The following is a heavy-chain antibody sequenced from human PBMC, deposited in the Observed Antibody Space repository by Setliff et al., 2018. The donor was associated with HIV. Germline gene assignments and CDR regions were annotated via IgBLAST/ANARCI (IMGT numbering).Heavy chain of an antibody. D-gene: IGHD3-10*01. CDR1: GRAFPGYF. J-gene: IGHJ5*01. V-gene: IGHV4-34*01. CDR3: SAKPMIRGKPFDS. CDR2: INHSGSV. Sequence: PSETLSLTCAVYGRAFPGYFWTWIRHFPGKGLEWIGEINHSGSVNYNPSLKSRVNISVDMSKNQVSLKVTSVNVADTATYSCSAKPMIRGKPFDSWGQGTLVTVSS.